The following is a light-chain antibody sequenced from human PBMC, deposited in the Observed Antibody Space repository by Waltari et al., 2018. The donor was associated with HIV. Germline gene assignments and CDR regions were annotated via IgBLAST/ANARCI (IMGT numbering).Light chain of an antibody. CDR3: LLYYSGVVV. CDR2: STA. J-gene: IGLJ2*01. Sequence: QTVVTQEPSLTVSPGGTITLTCASTTGAVTSANHPNWFPQKPGKAPRALIVSTANKYSWTPARFSGSLLGGKAALTLSGLQPEDEAEYFCLLYYSGVVVFGGGTRVTVL. CDR1: TGAVTSANH. V-gene: IGLV7-43*01.